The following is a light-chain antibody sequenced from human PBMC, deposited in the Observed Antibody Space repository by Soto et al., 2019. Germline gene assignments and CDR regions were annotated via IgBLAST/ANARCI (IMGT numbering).Light chain of an antibody. CDR2: GVS. CDR3: QKRSKWPLT. J-gene: IGKJ4*01. CDR1: QSVTSNA. V-gene: IGKV3D-20*02. Sequence: SVLPGERATLSCRASQSVTSNALAWYQQKPGQAPRLLIYGVSSRATGIPDRFSGSGSGTDFTLTISRLEPEDFAVYYCQKRSKWPLTFGGGTKVDIK.